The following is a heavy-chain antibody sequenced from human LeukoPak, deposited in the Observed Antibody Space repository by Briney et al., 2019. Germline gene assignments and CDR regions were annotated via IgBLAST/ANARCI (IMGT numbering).Heavy chain of an antibody. J-gene: IGHJ4*02. CDR3: ARTAGTGAFDY. Sequence: SVKVSCKASGDTFSYYAISWVRQAPGQGLEWMGRIVPIFSEANYAQKFQGRVTLTADKSTTTAYMEVTSLRSEDTAVYFCARTAGTGAFDYWGQGTLVTVSS. CDR2: IVPIFSEA. D-gene: IGHD6-13*01. V-gene: IGHV1-69*04. CDR1: GDTFSYYA.